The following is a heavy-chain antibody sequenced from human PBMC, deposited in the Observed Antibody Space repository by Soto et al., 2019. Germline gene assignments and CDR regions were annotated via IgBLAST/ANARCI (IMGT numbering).Heavy chain of an antibody. Sequence: ASVKVSCKASGYTFTSYYMHWVRQAPGQGLERMGIINPSGGSTSYAQKFQGRVTMTRDTSTSTVYMELSSLRSEDTAVYYCARDKIRTSRGTSMRTFGYWGQGTLVTVSS. J-gene: IGHJ4*02. CDR3: ARDKIRTSRGTSMRTFGY. D-gene: IGHD6-19*01. CDR2: INPSGGST. V-gene: IGHV1-46*01. CDR1: GYTFTSYY.